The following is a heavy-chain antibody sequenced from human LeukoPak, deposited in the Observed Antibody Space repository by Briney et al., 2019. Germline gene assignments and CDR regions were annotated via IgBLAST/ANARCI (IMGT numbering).Heavy chain of an antibody. CDR3: ARRGVRELLDNWFDR. CDR1: GGTFSSYA. J-gene: IGHJ5*02. V-gene: IGHV1-69*10. D-gene: IGHD3-10*01. CDR2: LIPILGTA. Sequence: GASVKVSCKASGGTFSSYAISWVRQAPGQGLEWMGGLIPILGTANYAQKFQGRVTITADKSTSTAYMELSSLRSEDTAVYYCARRGVRELLDNWFDRWGQGTLVTVSS.